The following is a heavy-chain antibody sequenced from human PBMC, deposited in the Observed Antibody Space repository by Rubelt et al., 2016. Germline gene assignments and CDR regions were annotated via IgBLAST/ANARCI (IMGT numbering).Heavy chain of an antibody. CDR2: TKSKTDGGTT. V-gene: IGHV3-15*01. J-gene: IGHJ4*02. Sequence: TKSKTDGGTTDYAAPVKGRFTISRDDSKNTLYLQMNSLKTEDTAVYYCTTVPHDYGDYALWGGATHWGQGTLVTVSS. D-gene: IGHD4-17*01. CDR3: TTVPHDYGDYALWGGATH.